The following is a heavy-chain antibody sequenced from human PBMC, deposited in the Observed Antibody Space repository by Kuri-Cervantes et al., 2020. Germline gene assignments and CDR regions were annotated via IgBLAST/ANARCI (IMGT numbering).Heavy chain of an antibody. V-gene: IGHV5-51*01. CDR1: GYRFTNYW. CDR3: ARLGYYGSGSMDV. CDR2: IYPGDSET. J-gene: IGHJ6*02. Sequence: KVSCKGSGYRFTNYWIGWVRQMPGKGLEWMGFIYPGDSETRYSPSFQGQVTISADKSISTAYLQWSSLKASDTAMYYCARLGYYGSGSMDVWGQGTTVTVSS. D-gene: IGHD3-10*01.